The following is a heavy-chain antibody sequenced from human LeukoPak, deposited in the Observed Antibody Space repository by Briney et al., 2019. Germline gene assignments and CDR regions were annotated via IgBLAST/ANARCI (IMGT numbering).Heavy chain of an antibody. CDR3: ARQGSYPYYYYYYMDV. CDR2: ISGSGGST. Sequence: GGSLRLSCAASGFTFSSYAMSWVRQAPGKGLERVSAISGSGGSTYYADSVKGRFTISRDNSKNTLYVQMNSLRAEDTAVYYCARQGSYPYYYYYYMDVWGKGTTVTVSS. D-gene: IGHD3-10*01. V-gene: IGHV3-23*01. CDR1: GFTFSSYA. J-gene: IGHJ6*03.